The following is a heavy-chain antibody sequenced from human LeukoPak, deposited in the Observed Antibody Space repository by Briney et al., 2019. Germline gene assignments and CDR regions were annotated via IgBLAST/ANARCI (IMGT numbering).Heavy chain of an antibody. V-gene: IGHV4-61*01. CDR1: GGSISSSSYY. J-gene: IGHJ4*02. CDR2: IYYSGST. D-gene: IGHD2-21*01. CDR3: ARASPLWWQQPLFDY. Sequence: SETLSLTCTVSGGSISSSSYYWSWIRQPPGKGLEWIGYIYYSGSTNYNPSLKSRVTISVDTSENQFSLKLSSVTAADTAVYYCARASPLWWQQPLFDYWGQGTLVTVSS.